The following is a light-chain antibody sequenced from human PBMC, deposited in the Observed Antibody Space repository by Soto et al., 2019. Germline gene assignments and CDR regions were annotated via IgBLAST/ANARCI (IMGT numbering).Light chain of an antibody. J-gene: IGLJ3*02. CDR1: SSNIGAGYD. V-gene: IGLV1-40*01. Sequence: QSVLTQRPSVSGAPGQRVTISCSGTSSNIGAGYDVHWYQQLPGTAPKLLIYGNSNRLSGVPDRFSGSKSGTSASLAITGLQAEDEADYYCQSYDSSLSHWLFGGGTKVTVL. CDR2: GNS. CDR3: QSYDSSLSHWL.